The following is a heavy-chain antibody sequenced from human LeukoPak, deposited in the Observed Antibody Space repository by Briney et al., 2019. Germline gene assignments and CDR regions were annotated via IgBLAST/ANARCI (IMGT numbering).Heavy chain of an antibody. Sequence: GRSLRLSCAASGFTFSSYGMHWVRQAPGKGLEWVAVISYDGSNKYYADSVKGRFTISRDNSKNTPYLQMNSLRAEDTAVYYCARDQWDTAMVTGYMDVWGKGTTVTVSS. CDR2: ISYDGSNK. D-gene: IGHD5-18*01. CDR1: GFTFSSYG. CDR3: ARDQWDTAMVTGYMDV. J-gene: IGHJ6*03. V-gene: IGHV3-30*03.